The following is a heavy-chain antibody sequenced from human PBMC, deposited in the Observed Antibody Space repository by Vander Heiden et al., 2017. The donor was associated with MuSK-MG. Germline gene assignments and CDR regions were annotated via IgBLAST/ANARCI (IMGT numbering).Heavy chain of an antibody. D-gene: IGHD2-21*01. Sequence: QMQLVQSGPEVKKPGTSVKVSCKASGFTFTSSAVQLVRQARGQRLEWIGWIVVGSGNTNYAQKFQERVTITRDMSTSTAYMELSSLRSEDTAVYYCAAAHTSGGPLDPWGQGTLVTVSS. J-gene: IGHJ5*02. CDR3: AAAHTSGGPLDP. CDR1: GFTFTSSA. V-gene: IGHV1-58*01. CDR2: IVVGSGNT.